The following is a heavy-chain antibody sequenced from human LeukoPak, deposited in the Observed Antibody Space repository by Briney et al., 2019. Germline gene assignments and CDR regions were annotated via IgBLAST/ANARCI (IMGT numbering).Heavy chain of an antibody. V-gene: IGHV3-23*01. J-gene: IGHJ6*02. CDR3: ARDVKGQWLVHYGMDV. Sequence: QPGGSLRLSCAASGFTFSSYAMSWVRQAPGKGLEWVSAISGSGGSTYYADSVKGRFTISRDNAKNSLYLQMNSLRAEDTVVYYCARDVKGQWLVHYGMDVWGQGTTVTVSS. CDR2: ISGSGGST. CDR1: GFTFSSYA. D-gene: IGHD6-19*01.